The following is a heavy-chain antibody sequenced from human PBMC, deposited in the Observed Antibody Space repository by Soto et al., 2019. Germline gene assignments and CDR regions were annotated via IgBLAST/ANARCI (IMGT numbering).Heavy chain of an antibody. CDR3: AKGGQWLVNVPIDY. CDR2: ISWNSGSI. CDR1: GFTFDDYA. J-gene: IGHJ4*02. D-gene: IGHD6-19*01. Sequence: EVQLVESGGGLVQPGRSLRLSCAASGFTFDDYAMHWVRQAPGKGLEWVSGISWNSGSIGYADSVKGRFTISGDNAKNSLYLQMNSLIAEDTALYYCAKGGQWLVNVPIDYWGQGTLVTVSS. V-gene: IGHV3-9*01.